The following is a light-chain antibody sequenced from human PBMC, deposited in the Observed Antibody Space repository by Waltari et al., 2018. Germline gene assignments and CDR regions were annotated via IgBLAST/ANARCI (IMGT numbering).Light chain of an antibody. CDR3: QQHGTLPAT. Sequence: EIVLTQSPGTASLSQGERVTLSCRASQTVGSSSLAWYQQKPGQAPRLVIYHASRRATGIPDRFSGSGSGTDFSLTISRLEPEDFAVYYCQQHGTLPATFGQGTKVEIK. CDR2: HAS. J-gene: IGKJ1*01. V-gene: IGKV3-20*01. CDR1: QTVGSSS.